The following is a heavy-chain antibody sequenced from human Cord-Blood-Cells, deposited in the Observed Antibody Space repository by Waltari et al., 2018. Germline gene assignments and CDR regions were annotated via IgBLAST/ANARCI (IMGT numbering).Heavy chain of an antibody. CDR1: GGSISSGGYY. Sequence: QVQLQESGPGLVKPSQTLSLTCTVSGGSISSGGYYWSWIRQHPGKGLEWIVYIYYSGSTYYNPSLKSRVTISVDTSKNQFCLKLSSVTAADTAVYYCARGLTGNYNWFDPWGQGTLVTVSS. V-gene: IGHV4-31*03. D-gene: IGHD3-9*01. J-gene: IGHJ5*02. CDR2: IYYSGST. CDR3: ARGLTGNYNWFDP.